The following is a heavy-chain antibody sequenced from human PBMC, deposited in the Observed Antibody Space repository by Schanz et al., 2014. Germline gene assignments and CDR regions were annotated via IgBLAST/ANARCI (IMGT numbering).Heavy chain of an antibody. D-gene: IGHD3-10*01. CDR3: AKDPRGDKNDRAYYFDY. Sequence: EVQLAESGGGLVQPGGSLRLSCAASGFTFSSYAMSWVRQAPGKGLEWVSSISSGGNPYYANSVKGRFGISRDNSENTLYLQMSSLRVEDTAVYYCAKDPRGDKNDRAYYFDYWGQGTLVSVSS. V-gene: IGHV3-23*04. J-gene: IGHJ4*02. CDR1: GFTFSSYA. CDR2: ISSGGNP.